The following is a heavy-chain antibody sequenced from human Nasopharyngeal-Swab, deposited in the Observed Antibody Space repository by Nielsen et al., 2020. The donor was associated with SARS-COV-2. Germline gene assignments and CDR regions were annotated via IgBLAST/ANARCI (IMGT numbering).Heavy chain of an antibody. CDR2: INPNSGGT. D-gene: IGHD7-27*01. V-gene: IGHV1-2*06. CDR1: GYTFTGYY. CDR3: ARDDLTAYDAFDI. J-gene: IGHJ3*02. Sequence: ASVKVSCKASGYTFTGYYMHWVRQAPGQGLEWMGRINPNSGGTNYAQKFQGRVTMTRDTSIRTAYMELSRLRSDDTAVYYCARDDLTAYDAFDIWGQGTMVTVSS.